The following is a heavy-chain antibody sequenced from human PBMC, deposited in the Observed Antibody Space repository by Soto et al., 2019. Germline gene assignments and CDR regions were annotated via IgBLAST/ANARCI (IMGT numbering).Heavy chain of an antibody. CDR2: IIPIFGTA. J-gene: IGHJ3*02. Sequence: SVKVSCKASGGTFSSYAISWVRQAPGQGLEWMGGIIPIFGTANYAQKFQGGVTMTADESTSTAYMELRSLRSDDTAVYYCARDSDYGDYYAFDIWGQGTMVTVSS. CDR3: ARDSDYGDYYAFDI. CDR1: GGTFSSYA. V-gene: IGHV1-69*13. D-gene: IGHD4-17*01.